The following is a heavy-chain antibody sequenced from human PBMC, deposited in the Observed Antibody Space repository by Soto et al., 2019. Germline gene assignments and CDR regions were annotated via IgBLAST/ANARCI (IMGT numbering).Heavy chain of an antibody. Sequence: ASVKVSCKASGYTFTSYGISWVRQAPGQGLEWMGWISAYNGNTNYAQKLQGRVTMTTDTSTSTAYMELRSLRSDDMAVYYCARDFGYYDSREMTGYWGQGTQVTVSS. CDR1: GYTFTSYG. D-gene: IGHD3-22*01. CDR2: ISAYNGNT. CDR3: ARDFGYYDSREMTGY. J-gene: IGHJ4*02. V-gene: IGHV1-18*03.